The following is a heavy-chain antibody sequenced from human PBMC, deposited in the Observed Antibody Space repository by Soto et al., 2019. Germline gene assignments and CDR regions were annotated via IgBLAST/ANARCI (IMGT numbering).Heavy chain of an antibody. V-gene: IGHV4-59*08. J-gene: IGHJ3*02. CDR2: IYHPGST. CDR3: ARATPHYYDSSGAAFDI. CDR1: GGSMTNYY. D-gene: IGHD3-22*01. Sequence: PSETLSLTCTVSGGSMTNYYWNWIRQPPGKGLEWIGYIYHPGSTNYNPSLKSRVTISVDTSRNQFSLNLSSVTAADTAVYYCARATPHYYDSSGAAFDIWGQGTMVTVSS.